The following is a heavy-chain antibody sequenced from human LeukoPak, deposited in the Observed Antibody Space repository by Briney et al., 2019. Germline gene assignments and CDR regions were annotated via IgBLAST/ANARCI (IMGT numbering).Heavy chain of an antibody. CDR1: GFTFSSHG. D-gene: IGHD2-21*01. J-gene: IGHJ6*02. CDR3: ARDLSYFSFDD. Sequence: PGESLRLSCAASGFTFSSHGMNWVRQAPGKGLEWVAGISPDGSKKYYVDAVKGRFTISRDNSKNTLYLQMNSLRVEDTAMYYCARDLSYFSFDDWGQGTTVTVSS. CDR2: ISPDGSKK. V-gene: IGHV3-33*01.